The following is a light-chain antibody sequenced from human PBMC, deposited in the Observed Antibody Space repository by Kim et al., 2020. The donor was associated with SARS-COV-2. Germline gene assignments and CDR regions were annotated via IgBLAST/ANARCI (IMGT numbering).Light chain of an antibody. J-gene: IGKJ2*01. Sequence: GSPGERVTLSCRASQSVDSDFAWYQQKPGQAPRLLIYDASNTATGIPGRFSGSGSGTEFTLTISSLQSEDSAIYYCQQYNSWLLTFGQGTKLEI. CDR1: QSVDSD. CDR2: DAS. CDR3: QQYNSWLLT. V-gene: IGKV3-15*01.